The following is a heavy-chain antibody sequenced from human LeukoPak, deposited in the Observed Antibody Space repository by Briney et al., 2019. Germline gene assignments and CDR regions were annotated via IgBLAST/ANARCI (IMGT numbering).Heavy chain of an antibody. CDR2: VFHSGSA. Sequence: SETLSLTCGVSGYSISSGYYRGWIRQPPGKGLEWVGSVFHSGSASSYPSLKSRVTISVDTSKNQFSLKLSSVTAADTAVYYCARGDGSYSDWGQGTLVTVSS. V-gene: IGHV4-38-2*01. J-gene: IGHJ4*02. D-gene: IGHD2-15*01. CDR3: ARGDGSYSD. CDR1: GYSISSGYY.